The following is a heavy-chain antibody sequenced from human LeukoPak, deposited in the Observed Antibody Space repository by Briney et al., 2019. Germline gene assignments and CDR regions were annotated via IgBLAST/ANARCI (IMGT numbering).Heavy chain of an antibody. CDR1: GFTFSSYG. CDR3: AKVREDRYYNSRGFYLDY. D-gene: IGHD3-22*01. Sequence: GGSLRLSCAASGFTFSSYGMHWVRQAPGKGLEWVAAVSYDGSDKYYIDSMKGRFTISRVNSENTLYLQMNSLRSEDTVIYYCAKVREDRYYNSRGFYLDYWGQGTLVTVSS. CDR2: VSYDGSDK. V-gene: IGHV3-30*18. J-gene: IGHJ4*02.